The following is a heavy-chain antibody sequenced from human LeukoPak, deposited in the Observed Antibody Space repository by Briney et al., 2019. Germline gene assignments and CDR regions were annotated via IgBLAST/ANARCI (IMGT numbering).Heavy chain of an antibody. D-gene: IGHD3-9*01. Sequence: PSETLSLTCTVSGGSISSYYWSWIRQPPGKGLEWIGYIYYSGSTNYNPSLKSRVTISVDTSKNQFSLKLSSVTAADTAVYYCARDRYYDILTGKDGMDVWGQGTTVTVSS. J-gene: IGHJ6*02. V-gene: IGHV4-59*01. CDR1: GGSISSYY. CDR3: ARDRYYDILTGKDGMDV. CDR2: IYYSGST.